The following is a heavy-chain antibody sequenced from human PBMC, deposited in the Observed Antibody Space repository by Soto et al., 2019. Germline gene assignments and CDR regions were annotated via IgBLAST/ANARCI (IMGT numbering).Heavy chain of an antibody. CDR3: AKDHGGYSYGYCLDY. CDR1: GFTFDDYT. CDR2: ISWDGGST. V-gene: IGHV3-43*01. Sequence: GGSLRLSCAASGFTFDDYTMHWVRQAPGKGLEWVSLISWDGGSTYYADSVKGRFTISRDNSKNSLYLQMNSLRTEDTALYYCAKDHGGYSYGYCLDYWGQGTLVTVSS. D-gene: IGHD5-18*01. J-gene: IGHJ4*02.